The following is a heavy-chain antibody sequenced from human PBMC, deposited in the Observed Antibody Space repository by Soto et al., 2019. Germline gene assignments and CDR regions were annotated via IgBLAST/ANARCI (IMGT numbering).Heavy chain of an antibody. CDR2: SSLYSDGT. CDR3: ARVVPGAEAWFGP. V-gene: IGHV1-18*01. D-gene: IGHD2-2*01. Sequence: ASVKVSCKTSCYTFSNYGITWVRQAPGQPLEWLGWSSLYSDGTNYAQKFQGRVYMTTDTSTTTAYMELRSQTSDDTAVYYCARVVPGAEAWFGPWGQGTLVTVSS. CDR1: CYTFSNYG. J-gene: IGHJ5*02.